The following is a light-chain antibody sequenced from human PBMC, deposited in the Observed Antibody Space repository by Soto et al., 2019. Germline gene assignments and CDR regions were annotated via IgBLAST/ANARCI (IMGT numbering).Light chain of an antibody. J-gene: IGKJ1*01. Sequence: ESVLTRAPGTLSLSPGERATLFCRASQSVATTQLAWYQQKPGQAPRLLIGASSRATGVPDRFIASGSGTDFTLTISRLEPEDFAVYYCQQFASSPLTFGRGTKVDIK. CDR3: QQFASSPLT. CDR1: QSVATTQ. V-gene: IGKV3-20*01. CDR2: GAS.